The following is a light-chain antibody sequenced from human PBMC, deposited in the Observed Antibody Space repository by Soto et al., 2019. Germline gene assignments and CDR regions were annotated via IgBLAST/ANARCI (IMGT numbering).Light chain of an antibody. Sequence: DIQMTQSPSSLSASVGDRVTITCRAGHSIGTYLNWYQQNPGKATKLLIYAASSLQSGVPSRFSGSGSGTDFTLTISSLQPEDFATYYCQQTYSTPRTFGQGTKVDIK. CDR1: HSIGTY. J-gene: IGKJ1*01. CDR3: QQTYSTPRT. V-gene: IGKV1-39*01. CDR2: AAS.